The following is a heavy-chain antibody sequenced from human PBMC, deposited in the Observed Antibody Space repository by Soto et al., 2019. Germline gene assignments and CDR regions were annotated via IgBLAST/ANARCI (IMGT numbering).Heavy chain of an antibody. Sequence: QVQLQESGPGLVAPSDTLSLTCSVSGGSIDDYYWSWIRQPPGKGLEWVAFIYHSGGTDYSPSLQSRVYLSGDTSKTQFSLRLTSVTAADTAVYYCARVRVDADDLFYFDSWGEGTLVTVSS. D-gene: IGHD3-3*01. CDR2: IYHSGGT. J-gene: IGHJ4*02. V-gene: IGHV4-59*07. CDR1: GGSIDDYY. CDR3: ARVRVDADDLFYFDS.